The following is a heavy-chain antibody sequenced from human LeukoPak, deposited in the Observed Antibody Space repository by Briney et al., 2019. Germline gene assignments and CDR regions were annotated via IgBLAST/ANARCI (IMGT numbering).Heavy chain of an antibody. CDR3: ARVITDYDTLDY. V-gene: IGHV3-7*01. Sequence: GGSLRLSCAASGFTFSSYWMIWVRQAPGKGLEWVASIKQDGSEKYSVDSVKGRFTLSRDNAKCSLYLQMSSLRAEDTAVYYCARVITDYDTLDYWGQGTLVTVAS. CDR2: IKQDGSEK. D-gene: IGHD4-17*01. CDR1: GFTFSSYW. J-gene: IGHJ4*02.